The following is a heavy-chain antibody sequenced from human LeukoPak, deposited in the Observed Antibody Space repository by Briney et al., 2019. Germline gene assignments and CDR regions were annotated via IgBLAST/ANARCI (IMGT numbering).Heavy chain of an antibody. D-gene: IGHD3-10*01. Sequence: QPGGSLRLSCAASGFTFSSNAMSWVRQAPGKGLEGVSVITGNDGSTYYADSVKGRFTISRDNSKNTLSLQMNSLRAEDTAVYYCAKDAVAPGSGGDYFDYWGQGTLVTVSS. CDR3: AKDAVAPGSGGDYFDY. V-gene: IGHV3-23*01. J-gene: IGHJ4*02. CDR1: GFTFSSNA. CDR2: ITGNDGST.